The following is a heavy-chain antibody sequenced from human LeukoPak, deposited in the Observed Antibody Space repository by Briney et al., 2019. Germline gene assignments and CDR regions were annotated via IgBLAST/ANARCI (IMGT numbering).Heavy chain of an antibody. CDR1: GGSISSGSYY. J-gene: IGHJ4*02. V-gene: IGHV4-61*02. CDR2: IYTSGST. D-gene: IGHD6-13*01. Sequence: PSETLSLTCTVSGGSISSGSYYWSWIRQPAGKGLEWIGRIYTSGSTNYNPSLKSRVTISVDTSKNQFSLKLSSVTAADTAVYYCARGDSSSYYYYFDYWGQGTLVTVSS. CDR3: ARGDSSSYYYYFDY.